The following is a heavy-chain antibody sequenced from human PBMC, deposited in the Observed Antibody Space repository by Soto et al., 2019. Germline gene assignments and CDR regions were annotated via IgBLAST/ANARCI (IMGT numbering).Heavy chain of an antibody. V-gene: IGHV3-21*01. D-gene: IGHD4-17*01. J-gene: IGHJ6*03. CDR2: ISSSSSYI. CDR3: ARENTERTVTPSPHYYYYYMDV. Sequence: GGSLRLSCAASGFTFSSYSMNWVRQAPGKGLEWVSSISSSSSYIYYADSVKGRFTISRDNAKNSLYLQMNSLRAEDTAVYYCARENTERTVTPSPHYYYYYMDVWGKGTTVTVSS. CDR1: GFTFSSYS.